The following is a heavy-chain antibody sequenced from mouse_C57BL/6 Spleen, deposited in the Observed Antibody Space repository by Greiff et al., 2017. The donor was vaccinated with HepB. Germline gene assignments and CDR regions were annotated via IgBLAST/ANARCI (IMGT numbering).Heavy chain of an antibody. CDR1: GYTFTSYW. V-gene: IGHV1-53*01. D-gene: IGHD1-1*01. J-gene: IGHJ4*01. CDR2: INPSNGGT. CDR3: ARESVVAGGMDY. Sequence: QVQLQQPGTELVKPGASVKLSCKASGYTFTSYWMHWVKQRPGQGLEWIGNINPSNGGTNYNEKFESKATLTVDKSSSTAYMQLSSLTSEDSAVYYCARESVVAGGMDYWGQGTSVTVSS.